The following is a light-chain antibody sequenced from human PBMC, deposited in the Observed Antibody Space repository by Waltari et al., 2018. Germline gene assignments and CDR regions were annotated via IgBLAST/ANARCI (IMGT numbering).Light chain of an antibody. J-gene: IGLJ2*01. V-gene: IGLV1-40*01. Sequence: QSVLTQPPSVSGAPGQRVTISCTGSWSNIGAGSDVHWYQQLPGKAPTLLVYGVTTRPPVVPDRFFGSKSGTSASLAIPGLQPEDEADYYCQSYDTSLGVVFGGGTKLTVL. CDR3: QSYDTSLGVV. CDR2: GVT. CDR1: WSNIGAGSD.